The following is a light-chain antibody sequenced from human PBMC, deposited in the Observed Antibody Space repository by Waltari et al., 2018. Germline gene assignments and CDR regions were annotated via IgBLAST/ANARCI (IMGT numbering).Light chain of an antibody. CDR2: RND. V-gene: IGLV1-44*01. Sequence: QSVLTQPPSTSGTPGQRVIISCSGSSSNIGSNVVNWYQQLPGKAPKLVIYRNDQRPSGVPDRFSGSKSGTSASLAISGLQGEDEADYYCAAWDDSLSGAVFGGGTQLTVL. CDR3: AAWDDSLSGAV. J-gene: IGLJ7*01. CDR1: SSNIGSNV.